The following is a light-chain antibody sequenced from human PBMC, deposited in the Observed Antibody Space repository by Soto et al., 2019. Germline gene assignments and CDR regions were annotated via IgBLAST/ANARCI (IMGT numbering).Light chain of an antibody. J-gene: IGKJ5*01. CDR1: RSFASSY. CDR3: QHYDSSPPCT. CDR2: AAS. V-gene: IGKV3-20*01. Sequence: EIVLTQSPVTLSLSPGERATLSCSASRSFASSYLGWYQQKPGQAPRLLIYAASTRATGIPDRFSGSGSATDFTLTISRLEPEDSAVYYCQHYDSSPPCTFGQGTRLEIK.